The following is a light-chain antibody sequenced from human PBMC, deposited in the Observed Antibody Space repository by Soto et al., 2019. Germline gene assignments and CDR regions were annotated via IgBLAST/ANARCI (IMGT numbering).Light chain of an antibody. CDR1: QDIRFY. Sequence: EIQMTQSPSSLSASLGDGFTITCQASQDIRFYLNWYQHKTGQAPKLLIYDASQLETGVPSKFSGSGSGTDFTFTINNVQAEDIGTYYCQHYNSLPITFGQGTRLEI. J-gene: IGKJ5*01. V-gene: IGKV1-33*01. CDR3: QHYNSLPIT. CDR2: DAS.